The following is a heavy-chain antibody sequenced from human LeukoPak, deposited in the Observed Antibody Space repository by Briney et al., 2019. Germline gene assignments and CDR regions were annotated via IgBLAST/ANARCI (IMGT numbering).Heavy chain of an antibody. D-gene: IGHD3-3*01. Sequence: LSLSCTVSGDSSYNSVYNWAWIRQPPGRGLEWVSVIYSGGSTYYADSVKGRFTISRDNSKNTLYLQMNSLRAEDTAVYYCARLGGYYTAEYFQHWGQGTLVTVSS. J-gene: IGHJ1*01. CDR2: IYSGGST. CDR1: GDSSYNSVYN. CDR3: ARLGGYYTAEYFQH. V-gene: IGHV3-66*04.